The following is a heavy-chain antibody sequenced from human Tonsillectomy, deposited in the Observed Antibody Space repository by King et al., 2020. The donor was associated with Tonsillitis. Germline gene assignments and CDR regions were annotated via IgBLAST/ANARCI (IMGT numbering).Heavy chain of an antibody. V-gene: IGHV4-59*08. D-gene: IGHD3-10*01. J-gene: IGHJ4*02. Sequence: QLQESGPGLVKPSETLSLTCTVSGGSISSYYWSWIRQPPGKGLEWIGYIYYSGSTNYNPSLKSRVTISVDTSKNQFSLKLRSVTAADTAVYYCARFHEGKSTFDYWGQGTLVTVSS. CDR3: ARFHEGKSTFDY. CDR1: GGSISSYY. CDR2: IYYSGST.